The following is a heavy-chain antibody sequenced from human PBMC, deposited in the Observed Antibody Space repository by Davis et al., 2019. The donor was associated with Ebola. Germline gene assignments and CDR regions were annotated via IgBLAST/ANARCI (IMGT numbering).Heavy chain of an antibody. D-gene: IGHD2-2*01. V-gene: IGHV1-69*04. CDR1: GGTFSSYA. Sequence: SVKVSCKASGGTFSSYAISWVRQAPGQGLEWMGRIIPILGIANYAQKFQGRVTITADKSTSTAYMELSSLRSEDTAVYYCARNTRYCSSTSCFIRYYYYGMDVWGQGTTVTVSS. J-gene: IGHJ6*02. CDR2: IIPILGIA. CDR3: ARNTRYCSSTSCFIRYYYYGMDV.